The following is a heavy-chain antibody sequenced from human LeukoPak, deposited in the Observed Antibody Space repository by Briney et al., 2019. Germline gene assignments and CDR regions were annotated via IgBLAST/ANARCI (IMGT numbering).Heavy chain of an antibody. V-gene: IGHV3-15*01. CDR3: TTTTVVTLGAFDY. J-gene: IGHJ4*02. Sequence: GGSLRLSCAASGFTFSNAWMSWVRQAPGKGLEWVGRIKSKTDGGTTDYAAPVKGRFTISRDDSKNTLYLQMNSLKTEDTAVYYCTTTTVVTLGAFDYWGQGTLVTVSS. CDR2: IKSKTDGGTT. D-gene: IGHD4-23*01. CDR1: GFTFSNAW.